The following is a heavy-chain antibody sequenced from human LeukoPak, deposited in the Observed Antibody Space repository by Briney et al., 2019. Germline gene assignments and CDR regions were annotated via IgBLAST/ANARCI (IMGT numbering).Heavy chain of an antibody. J-gene: IGHJ4*02. CDR2: ISSTSSYI. Sequence: GGSLLHACAASRFAFSSYTMNWVRQAPGKGLEWVSSISSTSSYIYYADSVKGRFTISRDNARNSLYLQMNSLRAEDTAVYYCARDQNDFWSGYSAFDYWGQGTLVTVSS. CDR3: ARDQNDFWSGYSAFDY. D-gene: IGHD3-3*01. V-gene: IGHV3-21*01. CDR1: RFAFSSYT.